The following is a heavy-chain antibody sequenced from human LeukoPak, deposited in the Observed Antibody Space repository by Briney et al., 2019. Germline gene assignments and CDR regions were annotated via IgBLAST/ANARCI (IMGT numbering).Heavy chain of an antibody. CDR3: ARDGVDIAMGTADY. D-gene: IGHD5-18*01. CDR1: GFTFSDYY. J-gene: IGHJ4*02. Sequence: GGSLRLSCAASGFTFSDYYMSWIRQAPGKGLEWVSYITNSGSTIYYADSVKGRFTISRDNAKNSLFLQMNNLRAEDTAVYYCARDGVDIAMGTADYWGQGTLVTVSS. V-gene: IGHV3-11*04. CDR2: ITNSGSTI.